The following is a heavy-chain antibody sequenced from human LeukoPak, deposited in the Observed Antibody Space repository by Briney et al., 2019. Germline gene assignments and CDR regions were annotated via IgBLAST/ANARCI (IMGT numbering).Heavy chain of an antibody. CDR1: GGTFSSYA. CDR2: IIPIFGTA. Sequence: ASVKVSCKASGGTFSSYAISWVRQAPGQGLEWMGGIIPIFGTANYAQKFQGRVTITTDESTSTAYMELSSLRSEDTAVYYCARSGFNWFDHWGQGTLVTVSS. CDR3: ARSGFNWFDH. V-gene: IGHV1-69*05. J-gene: IGHJ5*02.